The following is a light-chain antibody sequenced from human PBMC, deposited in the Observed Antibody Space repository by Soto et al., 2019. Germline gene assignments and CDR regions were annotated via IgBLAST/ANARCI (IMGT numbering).Light chain of an antibody. CDR1: QSISGY. CDR2: GAS. Sequence: DIQMTQSPSSLSASVGDRVTITCRASQSISGYLIWYQQKPGKAPKVLISGASTLHNGVPSRFSGRGSGTDFTLTISSLQPEDVATYYCQQSLSTLLTFGGWTKVEIK. J-gene: IGKJ4*01. CDR3: QQSLSTLLT. V-gene: IGKV1-39*01.